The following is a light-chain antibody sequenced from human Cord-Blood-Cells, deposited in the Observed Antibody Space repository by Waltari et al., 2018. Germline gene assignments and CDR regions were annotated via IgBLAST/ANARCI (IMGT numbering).Light chain of an antibody. CDR3: SSYTSSSTLV. V-gene: IGLV2-14*01. CDR2: DVS. CDR1: SSDVGGYNY. Sequence: QSALTQPASVSGSPGQSITISCTGTSSDVGGYNYVSWYQQHPGKAPKLMIYDVSNPPSGVSNRFSSSKSGNTASLTISGRQAEDEADYYCSSYTSSSTLVFGTATKVTVL. J-gene: IGLJ1*01.